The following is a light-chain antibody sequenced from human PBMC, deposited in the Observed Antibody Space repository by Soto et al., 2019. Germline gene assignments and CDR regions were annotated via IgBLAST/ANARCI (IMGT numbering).Light chain of an antibody. CDR3: QHYNNWPRT. V-gene: IGKV3-15*01. CDR2: GAS. CDR1: QSVSSN. J-gene: IGKJ1*01. Sequence: EIVMTQSPATLSVSPGERATLSCRASQSVSSNLAWYQQKRGQAPRLLIYGASTRATGIPARISGSGSGTEFTLTISSLQSEDFAVYYCQHYNNWPRTFGQATKVEIK.